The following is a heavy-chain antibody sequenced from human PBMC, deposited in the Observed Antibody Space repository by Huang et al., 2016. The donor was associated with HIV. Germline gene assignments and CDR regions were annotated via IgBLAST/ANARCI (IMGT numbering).Heavy chain of an antibody. CDR1: GYSFTSYW. Sequence: EVQLVQSGAELKKPGESLKISCKGSGYSFTSYWIGWVRQMPGKGLDWMWMIYPGDSEVRYSPSFQGQVTISADKSISTADLQWSSLTASDTAMYYCARQPPTNYYSNDAFDIWGQGTVVTVSS. V-gene: IGHV5-51*01. CDR3: ARQPPTNYYSNDAFDI. J-gene: IGHJ3*02. D-gene: IGHD3-22*01. CDR2: IYPGDSEV.